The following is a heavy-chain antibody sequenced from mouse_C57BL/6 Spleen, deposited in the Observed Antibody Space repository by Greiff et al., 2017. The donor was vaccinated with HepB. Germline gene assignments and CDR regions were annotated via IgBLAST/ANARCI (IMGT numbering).Heavy chain of an antibody. CDR3: VGGGGDESMKIYYAMDY. Sequence: EVKLVESGGGLVQPKGSLKLSCAASGFTFNTYAMHWVRQAPGKGLEWVARIRSKSSNYATYYADSVKDRFTISRDDSQSMLYLQMNKRKNEDTAMYYCVGGGGDESMKIYYAMDYWGQGTSVTVSS. D-gene: IGHD2-13*01. V-gene: IGHV10-3*01. CDR1: GFTFNTYA. J-gene: IGHJ4*01. CDR2: IRSKSSNYAT.